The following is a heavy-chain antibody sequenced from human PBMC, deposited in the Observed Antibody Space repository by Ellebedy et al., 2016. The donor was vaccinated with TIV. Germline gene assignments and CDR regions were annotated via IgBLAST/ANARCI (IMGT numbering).Heavy chain of an antibody. Sequence: GGSLRLSXAASGFTVSSNYMSWVRQAPGKGLEWVSVIYSGGSTYYADSVKGRFTISRDNSKNTLYLQMNSLRAEDTAVYYCARDRVAVAVAGAFDPWGQGTLVTVSS. D-gene: IGHD6-19*01. J-gene: IGHJ5*02. CDR2: IYSGGST. V-gene: IGHV3-53*01. CDR3: ARDRVAVAVAGAFDP. CDR1: GFTVSSNY.